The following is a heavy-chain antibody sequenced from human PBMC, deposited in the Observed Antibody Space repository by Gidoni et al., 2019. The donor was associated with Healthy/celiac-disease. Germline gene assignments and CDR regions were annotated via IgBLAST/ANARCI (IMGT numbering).Heavy chain of an antibody. V-gene: IGHV3-21*01. CDR1: GFTFSRYS. Sequence: VRYLRLSCAASGFTFSRYSMNWVRQAPGKGLEWGASISSSSSYICYADSVKGRFTICRDNAKNSLYLQKNSLRAEDTAVYYCARGVHHCSSTSCSYYFDYWGQGTLVTVSS. D-gene: IGHD2-2*01. J-gene: IGHJ4*02. CDR3: ARGVHHCSSTSCSYYFDY. CDR2: ISSSSSYI.